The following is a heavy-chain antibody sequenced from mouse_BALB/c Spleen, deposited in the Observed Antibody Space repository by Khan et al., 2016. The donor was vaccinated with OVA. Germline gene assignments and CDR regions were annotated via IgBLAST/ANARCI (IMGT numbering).Heavy chain of an antibody. CDR1: GFTFTTYG. D-gene: IGHD4-1*01. V-gene: IGHV5-6*01. J-gene: IGHJ3*01. Sequence: EVELVESGGDLVKPGASLRLSCTASGFTFTTYGMSWVRQPPDKRLEWVATINSDGYYTYYPDTVKGRFTISRNNSANTLYLHISSLTSEDTAICDCVSHLTGSCGYWGQGTTVTVSA. CDR3: VSHLTGSCGY. CDR2: INSDGYYT.